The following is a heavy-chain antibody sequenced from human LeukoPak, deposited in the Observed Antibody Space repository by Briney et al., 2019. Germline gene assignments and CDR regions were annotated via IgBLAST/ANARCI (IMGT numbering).Heavy chain of an antibody. CDR1: GFTFSSYA. Sequence: GGSLRLSCAASGFTFSSYAMSWVRQAPGKGLEWVSPISGSSTSTYYADSVKGQCTISRDNSKNTLYLQMNSLRAEDTAVYYCAKDCSSPSCHYWYFDLWSRGTLVTVSS. CDR3: AKDCSSPSCHYWYFDL. D-gene: IGHD2-2*01. J-gene: IGHJ2*01. V-gene: IGHV3-23*01. CDR2: ISGSSTST.